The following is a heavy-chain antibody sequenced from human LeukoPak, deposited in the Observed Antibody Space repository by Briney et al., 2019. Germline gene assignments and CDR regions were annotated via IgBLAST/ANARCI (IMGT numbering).Heavy chain of an antibody. Sequence: SQTLSLTCTVSGGSISSGGYYWSWIRQHPGKGLEWIGYIYYSGSTNYNPSLKSRVTISVDTSKNQFSLKLSSVTAADTAVYYCARGPDSSSWYFLDPANWFDPWGQGTLVTVSS. CDR3: ARGPDSSSWYFLDPANWFDP. V-gene: IGHV4-31*03. CDR2: IYYSGST. CDR1: GGSISSGGYY. J-gene: IGHJ5*02. D-gene: IGHD6-13*01.